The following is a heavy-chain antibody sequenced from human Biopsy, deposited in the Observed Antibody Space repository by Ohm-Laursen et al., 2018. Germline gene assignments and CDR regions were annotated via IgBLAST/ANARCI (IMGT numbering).Heavy chain of an antibody. D-gene: IGHD1-14*01. Sequence: TLSLTCTVSGGSLSSYSWSWIRQPAGKGLEWIGQIYTSGITNYNPSLKSRVTMSVDTSKNKFSLRVSSVTAADTAVYYCARDRDRRGWFDPWGQGTLVTVSP. CDR2: IYTSGIT. CDR1: GGSLSSYS. CDR3: ARDRDRRGWFDP. J-gene: IGHJ5*02. V-gene: IGHV4-4*07.